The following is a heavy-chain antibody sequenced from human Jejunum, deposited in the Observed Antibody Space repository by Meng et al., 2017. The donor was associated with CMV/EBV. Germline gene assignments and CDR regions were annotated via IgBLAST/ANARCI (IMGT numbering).Heavy chain of an antibody. CDR3: ASGNDFNI. CDR1: GFTFSIHW. V-gene: IGHV3-7*01. J-gene: IGHJ3*02. Sequence: SCADSGFTFSIHWMSWVRQPPGKGPEWVASIKPDGSEIQYVGSLRGRFTVSSDNARKSLYLQMNSLTAEDTAVYYCASGNDFNIWGQGTLVTVSS. CDR2: IKPDGSEI. D-gene: IGHD1-1*01.